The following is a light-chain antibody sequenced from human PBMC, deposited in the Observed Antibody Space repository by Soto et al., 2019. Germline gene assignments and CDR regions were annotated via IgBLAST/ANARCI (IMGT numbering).Light chain of an antibody. J-gene: IGLJ7*01. CDR3: AAWDDSLSGV. CDR2: RNN. CDR1: TSNIGSNY. V-gene: IGLV1-47*01. Sequence: QSVLTQPPSASATPGQRVTISCSGSTSNIGSNYVYWYQQFPGTAPKLLIYRNNQRPSGVPDRFSGSKSGTSASLAISGLRSEDEADYYCAAWDDSLSGVFGGGTQLTVL.